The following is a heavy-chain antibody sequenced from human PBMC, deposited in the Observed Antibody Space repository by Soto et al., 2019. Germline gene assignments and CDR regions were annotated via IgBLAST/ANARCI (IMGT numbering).Heavy chain of an antibody. Sequence: QVQLQQWGAGLLKPLETLSLTCAVYGGSFSGYYWNWIRQPPGKGLEWIGEINHSGSTNYNPSLKSRVPLSVDTSKNQFSLKLSSVTAADTAVYYCARGWGRIFDCWGQGTLVTVSS. CDR2: INHSGST. CDR3: ARGWGRIFDC. V-gene: IGHV4-34*01. CDR1: GGSFSGYY. J-gene: IGHJ4*02. D-gene: IGHD7-27*01.